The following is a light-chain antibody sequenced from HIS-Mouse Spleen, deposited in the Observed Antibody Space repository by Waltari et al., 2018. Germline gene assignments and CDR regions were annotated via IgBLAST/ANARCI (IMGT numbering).Light chain of an antibody. CDR3: QVWDSSSDHVV. CDR2: DES. V-gene: IGLV3-21*03. Sequence: SYVLTQPPSVSVAPGKTARTTCGGNNIGSKSVHWYQQKPVQAPVLVVYDESDRPSGIPERFSGSNSGNTATLTISRVEAGDEADYYCQVWDSSSDHVVFGGGTKLTVL. CDR1: NIGSKS. J-gene: IGLJ2*01.